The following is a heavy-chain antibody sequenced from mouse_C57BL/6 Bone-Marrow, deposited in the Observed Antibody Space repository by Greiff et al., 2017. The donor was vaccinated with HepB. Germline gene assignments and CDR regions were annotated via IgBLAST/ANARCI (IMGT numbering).Heavy chain of an antibody. J-gene: IGHJ2*01. CDR2: IDPSDSYT. Sequence: QVQLKQPGAELVMPGASVKLSCKASGYTFTSYWMHWVKQRPGQGLEWIGEIDPSDSYTNYNQKFKGKSTLTVDKSSSTADMQLSSLTSEDSAVYYCARGARGSGYGYFDYWGQGTTLTVSS. CDR3: ARGARGSGYGYFDY. V-gene: IGHV1-69*01. D-gene: IGHD3-2*02. CDR1: GYTFTSYW.